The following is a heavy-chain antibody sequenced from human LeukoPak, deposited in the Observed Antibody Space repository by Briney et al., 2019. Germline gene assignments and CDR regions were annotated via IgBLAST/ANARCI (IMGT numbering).Heavy chain of an antibody. CDR2: IAYDGSNQ. D-gene: IGHD1-1*01. Sequence: GGSLRLSCAASGFIFDTYGMLWARQAPGKGLEWVAVIAYDGSNQYHADSVKGRFTISRDNSKNTLYLQMNSLRGEDTAVYYCAKEKAIGTINYGLDVWGQGTTVTVSS. V-gene: IGHV3-30*18. J-gene: IGHJ6*02. CDR1: GFIFDTYG. CDR3: AKEKAIGTINYGLDV.